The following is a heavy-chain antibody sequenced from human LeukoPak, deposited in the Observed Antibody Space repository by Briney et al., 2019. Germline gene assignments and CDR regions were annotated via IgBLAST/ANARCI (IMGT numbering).Heavy chain of an antibody. CDR3: AKVPGYDSSGYSPWFDP. CDR2: ISGSGGST. J-gene: IGHJ5*02. D-gene: IGHD3-22*01. CDR1: GFTFSSYA. Sequence: PGGSLRLSCAASGFTFSSYAMSWVRKAPGKGLEWVSAISGSGGSTYYADSVKGRFTISRDNSKNTLYLQMNSLRAEDTAVYYCAKVPGYDSSGYSPWFDPWGQGTLVTVSS. V-gene: IGHV3-23*01.